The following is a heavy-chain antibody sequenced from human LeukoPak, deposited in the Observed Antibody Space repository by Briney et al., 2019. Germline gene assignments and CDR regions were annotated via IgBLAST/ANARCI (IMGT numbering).Heavy chain of an antibody. CDR2: IKQDGSEK. V-gene: IGHV3-7*01. CDR3: ARGPTGSSSWYYYYYYMDV. CDR1: GFTFSSYW. Sequence: GGSLRLSCAASGFTFSSYWMSWVRQAPGKGLEWVANIKQDGSEKYYVDSVKGRFTISRDNAKNSLYLQMNSLRAEDTAVYYCARGPTGSSSWYYYYYYMDVWGKGTTVTVSS. D-gene: IGHD6-13*01. J-gene: IGHJ6*03.